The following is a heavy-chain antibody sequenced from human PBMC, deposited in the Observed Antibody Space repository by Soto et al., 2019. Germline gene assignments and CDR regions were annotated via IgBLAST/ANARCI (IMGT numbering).Heavy chain of an antibody. CDR3: AGMCTNGVCPISPV. Sequence: LRLSCAASGFTVSSNYMSWVRQAPGKGLEWVSVIYSGGSTYYADSVKGRFTISRDNSKNTLYLQMNSLRSEDTAVYYCAGMCTNGVCPISPVWGQGTLVTVSS. CDR2: IYSGGST. J-gene: IGHJ4*02. V-gene: IGHV3-53*05. D-gene: IGHD2-8*01. CDR1: GFTVSSNY.